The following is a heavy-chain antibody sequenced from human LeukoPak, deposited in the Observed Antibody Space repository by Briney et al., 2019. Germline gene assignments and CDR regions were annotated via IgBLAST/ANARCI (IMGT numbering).Heavy chain of an antibody. Sequence: GASVKVSCKASGYTFTGPYMHWVRQAPGQGLEWMGWINPNSGGTNYAQKFQGRVTMTRDTSISTAYMELSRLRSDDTAVYHCATMQTTVVTEGSVDYWGQGTLVTVSS. CDR1: GYTFTGPY. CDR3: ATMQTTVVTEGSVDY. V-gene: IGHV1-2*02. CDR2: INPNSGGT. J-gene: IGHJ4*02. D-gene: IGHD4-23*01.